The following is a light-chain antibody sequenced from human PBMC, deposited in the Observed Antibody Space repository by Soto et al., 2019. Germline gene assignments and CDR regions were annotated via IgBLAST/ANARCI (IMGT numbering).Light chain of an antibody. CDR1: QTVPKSY. J-gene: IGKJ5*01. CDR3: HQYAGSPLT. CDR2: DAS. Sequence: IVLTQSPGTLSLSPGERATLSCRASQTVPKSYLAWYQQRPGQAPRLLIYDASNRATGIPDRFSGSESGTDFTLPITHLEPKVFAVYYCHQYAGSPLTFGQGTRLEIK. V-gene: IGKV3-20*01.